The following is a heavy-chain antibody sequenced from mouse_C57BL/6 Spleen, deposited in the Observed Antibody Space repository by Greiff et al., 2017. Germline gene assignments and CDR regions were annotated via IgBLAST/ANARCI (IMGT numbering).Heavy chain of an antibody. CDR1: GYSITSGYY. D-gene: IGHD1-1*01. CDR3: ASRYYGSSYWYFDV. V-gene: IGHV3-6*01. J-gene: IGHJ1*03. Sequence: VQLQQSGPGLVKPSQSLSLTCSVTGYSITSGYYWNWIRQFPGNKLEWMGYISYDGSNNYNPSLKNRISITRDTSKNQFFLKLNSVTTEDTATYYCASRYYGSSYWYFDVWGTGTTVTVSS. CDR2: ISYDGSN.